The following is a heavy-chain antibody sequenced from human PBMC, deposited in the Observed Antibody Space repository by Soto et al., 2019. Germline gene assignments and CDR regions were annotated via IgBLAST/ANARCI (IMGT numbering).Heavy chain of an antibody. CDR1: GGSISTGGYY. Sequence: QVQLQESGPGLVKPSQTLSLTCTVSGGSISTGGYYWTWIRQHPGKGLEWIGYIYYSGSTYYNPSLKGRVTISVDTSKNQFSLKLSSVTAVDTAVYYCARGLSVTLLDNWGQGTLVTVSS. J-gene: IGHJ4*02. V-gene: IGHV4-31*03. CDR3: ARGLSVTLLDN. D-gene: IGHD4-17*01. CDR2: IYYSGST.